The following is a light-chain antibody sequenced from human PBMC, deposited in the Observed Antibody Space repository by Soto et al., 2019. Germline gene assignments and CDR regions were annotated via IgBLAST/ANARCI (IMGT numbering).Light chain of an antibody. CDR3: QQRRSWQVT. CDR2: AAS. CDR1: QSIDNF. V-gene: IGKV1-39*01. J-gene: IGKJ5*01. Sequence: DIQMTQSPSSLSASVGDRVTITCRPSQSIDNFLNWYQQKPGKAPNLLIYAASSLQSGVSSRFSGSGSGTNFTLTISSLEPEDFAVYYCQQRRSWQVTFGQGTRLEIK.